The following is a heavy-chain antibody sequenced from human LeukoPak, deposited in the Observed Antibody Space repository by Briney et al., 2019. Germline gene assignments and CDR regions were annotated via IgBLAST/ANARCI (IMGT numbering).Heavy chain of an antibody. J-gene: IGHJ3*02. CDR2: ISSSGSIT. Sequence: GGSLRLSCVASGFTLSSHNINWVRQAPGKGLEWVSHISSSGSITYYGDSVKGRITISRDNAKNSVSLYMNSLRTEDSAVYYCARPGITAFDIWGQGTMVTVSS. CDR1: GFTLSSHN. D-gene: IGHD3-10*01. V-gene: IGHV3-48*01. CDR3: ARPGITAFDI.